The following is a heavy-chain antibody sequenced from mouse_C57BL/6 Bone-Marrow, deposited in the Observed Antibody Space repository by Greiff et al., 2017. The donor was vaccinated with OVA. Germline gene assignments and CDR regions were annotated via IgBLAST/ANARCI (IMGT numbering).Heavy chain of an antibody. J-gene: IGHJ2*01. Sequence: VQLKESEGGLVQPGSSMKLSCTASGFTFSDSYMSWFRQVPEKGLEWVANINYDGSSTYYLDSLKSRFIISRDNAKNILYLQMSSLKSEDTATYYCAREGSPNYYGSSYDYWGQGTTLTVSS. CDR1: GFTFSDSY. D-gene: IGHD1-1*01. V-gene: IGHV5-16*01. CDR2: INYDGSST. CDR3: AREGSPNYYGSSYDY.